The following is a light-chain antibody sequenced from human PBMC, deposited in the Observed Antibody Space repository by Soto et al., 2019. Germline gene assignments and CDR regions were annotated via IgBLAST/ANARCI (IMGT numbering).Light chain of an antibody. CDR1: QGISNY. CDR3: QKYNSAPWT. CDR2: GAS. V-gene: IGKV1-27*01. Sequence: DIQMTQSPSSLSASVGDRVTITSRACQGISNYLAWYQQKPGKAPNVLIYGASTLQSGVPSRFSGSGSGTDFTLTISSLQPEDVATYYCQKYNSAPWTFGQGTKVEIK. J-gene: IGKJ1*01.